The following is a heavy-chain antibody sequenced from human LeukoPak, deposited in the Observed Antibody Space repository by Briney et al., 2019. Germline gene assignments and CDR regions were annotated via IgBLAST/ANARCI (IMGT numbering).Heavy chain of an antibody. CDR2: INPSGGST. CDR3: AREIAYCGGDSSITQIPSFDY. V-gene: IGHV1-46*01. J-gene: IGHJ4*02. Sequence: GASVKVSCKASGYTFTSYYMHWVRQAPGQGLEWMGIINPSGGSTSYAQKFQGRVTMTRDTSTSTVYMELSSLRSEDTAVYYCAREIAYCGGDSSITQIPSFDYWGQGTLVTVSS. CDR1: GYTFTSYY. D-gene: IGHD2-21*02.